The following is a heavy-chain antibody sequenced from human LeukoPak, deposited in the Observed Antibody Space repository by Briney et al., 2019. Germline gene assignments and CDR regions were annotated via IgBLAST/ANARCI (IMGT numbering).Heavy chain of an antibody. J-gene: IGHJ6*03. V-gene: IGHV1-2*02. CDR2: INPNSGGT. CDR1: GYTFTGYY. Sequence: ASVKISCKASGYTFTGYYMHWVRQAPGQGLEWMGWINPNSGGTNYAQKFQGRVTMTRDTSISTAYMELSRLRSDDTAVYYCARSSDEYSSPLMDVWGKGTMATVSS. CDR3: ARSSDEYSSPLMDV. D-gene: IGHD6-6*01.